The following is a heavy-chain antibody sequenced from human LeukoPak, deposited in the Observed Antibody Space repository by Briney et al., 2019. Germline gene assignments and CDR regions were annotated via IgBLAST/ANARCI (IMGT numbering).Heavy chain of an antibody. CDR2: ISSSSSSI. Sequence: GGSLRLSCAASGFTFSSYSMNWVRQAPGKGLEWVSSISSSSSSIYYADSVKSRFTVSRDNSKDTLYLQLNNLRADDTGKYYCAKSTWPYYFDYWGQGILVTVSS. CDR3: AKSTWPYYFDY. J-gene: IGHJ4*02. CDR1: GFTFSSYS. V-gene: IGHV3-21*04.